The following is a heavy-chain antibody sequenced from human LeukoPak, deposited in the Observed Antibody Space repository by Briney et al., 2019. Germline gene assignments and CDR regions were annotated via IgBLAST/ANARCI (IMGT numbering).Heavy chain of an antibody. CDR1: VFTVSSNH. CDR3: ARDTKHLGYFDY. D-gene: IGHD1-26*01. Sequence: GGSLRLSCAASVFTVSSNHMSGVHLAPGKGLERVSVIYSGGSTYYADSVKGRFTISRDNSKNTLYLQMNSLRAEDTAVYYCARDTKHLGYFDYWGQGTLVTVSS. V-gene: IGHV3-66*01. J-gene: IGHJ4*02. CDR2: IYSGGST.